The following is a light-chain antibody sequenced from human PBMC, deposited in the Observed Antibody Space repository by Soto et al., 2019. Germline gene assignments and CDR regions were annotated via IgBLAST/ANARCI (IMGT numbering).Light chain of an antibody. J-gene: IGLJ2*01. CDR3: SSYEGSKNLV. CDR2: EVS. V-gene: IGLV2-8*01. Sequence: QSALTQPPSASGSPGQSVTISCTGTSSDVGGYNYVSWYQQHPGKAPKLMIYEVSKRPSGVPDRFSGYKSGNTASLTVSGLQAEDEADYYCSSYEGSKNLVFGGGTKLTGL. CDR1: SSDVGGYNY.